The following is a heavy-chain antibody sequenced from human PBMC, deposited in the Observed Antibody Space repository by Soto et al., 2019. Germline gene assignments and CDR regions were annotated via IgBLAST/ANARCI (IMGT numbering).Heavy chain of an antibody. CDR1: GYTFTSYY. V-gene: IGHV1-46*01. CDR2: INPSGGST. D-gene: IGHD3-3*01. J-gene: IGHJ6*02. Sequence: ASVKVSCKASGYTFTSYYMHWVRQAPGQGLEWMGIINPSGGSTSYAQKFQGRVTMTRDTSTSTVYMELSSLRSEDTAVYYCARPKYDLWSGYSPYYYYGMDGWRRRTTVAASS. CDR3: ARPKYDLWSGYSPYYYYGMDG.